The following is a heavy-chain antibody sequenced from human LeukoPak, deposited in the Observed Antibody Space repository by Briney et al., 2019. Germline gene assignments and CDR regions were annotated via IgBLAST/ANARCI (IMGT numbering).Heavy chain of an antibody. D-gene: IGHD5-18*01. Sequence: PGGSLRLSCAASGFTVSSNYMSWVRQAPGKGLEWVSVIYSGGSTYYADSVKGRFTISRDNSKNTLYLQMNSLRAEDTAVYYCARENGYSYGYTGDWFDPWGQGTLVTVSS. V-gene: IGHV3-66*02. CDR2: IYSGGST. J-gene: IGHJ5*02. CDR1: GFTVSSNY. CDR3: ARENGYSYGYTGDWFDP.